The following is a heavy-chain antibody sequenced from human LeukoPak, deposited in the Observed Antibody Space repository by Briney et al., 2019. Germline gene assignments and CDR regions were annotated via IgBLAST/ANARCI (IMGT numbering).Heavy chain of an antibody. CDR2: IDAGNGNT. J-gene: IGHJ4*02. CDR3: ARDAVRFLEWLSL. V-gene: IGHV1-3*01. D-gene: IGHD3-3*01. CDR1: GYTFTSYA. Sequence: ASVKVSCKASGYTFTSYAMHWVRQAPGQRLEWMGWIDAGNGNTKYSQKFQGRVTITRDTSASTAYMELRSLRSDDTAVYYCARDAVRFLEWLSLWGQGTLVTVSS.